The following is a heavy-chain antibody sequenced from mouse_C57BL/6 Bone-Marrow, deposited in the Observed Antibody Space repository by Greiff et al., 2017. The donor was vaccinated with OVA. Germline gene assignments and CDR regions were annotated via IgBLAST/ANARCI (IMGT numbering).Heavy chain of an antibody. CDR3: ARHEGGETFAY. D-gene: IGHD2-13*01. CDR1: GFTFSSYG. Sequence: EVQLVESGGDLVKPGGSLKLSCAASGFTFSSYGMSWVRQTPDKRLEWVATISSGGSYTYYPDSVKGRFNISRDNAKNTLYLQMSSLKSEDTAMYYCARHEGGETFAYWRQGTLVTVSA. V-gene: IGHV5-6*01. CDR2: ISSGGSYT. J-gene: IGHJ3*01.